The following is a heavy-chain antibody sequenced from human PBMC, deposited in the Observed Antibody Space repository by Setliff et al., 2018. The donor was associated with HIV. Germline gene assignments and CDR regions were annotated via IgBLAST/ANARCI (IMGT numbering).Heavy chain of an antibody. J-gene: IGHJ4*02. CDR2: IYTSGNT. V-gene: IGHV4-61*02. CDR3: ARRGYNYGCFDY. CDR1: GGSISSGSYY. Sequence: PSETLSLTCTVSGGSISSGSYYWSWIRQPAGKGLEWIGRIYTSGNTYYNPSLKSRVTISVDTSKNQFSLKLSSVTAADTAVYYCARRGYNYGCFDYWGQGTLVTVSS. D-gene: IGHD5-18*01.